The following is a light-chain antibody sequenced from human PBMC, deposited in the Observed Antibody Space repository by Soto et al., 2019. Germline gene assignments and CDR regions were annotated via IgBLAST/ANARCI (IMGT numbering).Light chain of an antibody. J-gene: IGKJ4*01. CDR1: QGIRND. CDR3: LHHNSYPPLLT. CDR2: AAS. Sequence: DIQMTQSPSSLSASVGDRVTITCRASQGIRNDLGWYQQKPGKAHKRLISAASRLQSGVPSRFSGSGSGTEFTLTISSLRPEEFATYYWLHHNSYPPLLTFGGGTKVEIK. V-gene: IGKV1-17*01.